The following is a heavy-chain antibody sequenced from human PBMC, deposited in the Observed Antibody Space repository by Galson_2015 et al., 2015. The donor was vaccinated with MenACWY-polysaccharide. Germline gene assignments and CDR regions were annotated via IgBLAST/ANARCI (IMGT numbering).Heavy chain of an antibody. Sequence: PALVKPTQTLTLTCTFSGFSLITTGVGVNWIRQPPGKALEWLAVIYWDGDNRYSPSLRSRLTVTKDTSKNQVVLTMTNMDLVDTATHHCAYVSIAFAGVIEDDAFDVWGPGTMAAVSS. CDR1: GFSLITTGVG. CDR3: AYVSIAFAGVIEDDAFDV. V-gene: IGHV2-5*02. J-gene: IGHJ3*01. D-gene: IGHD3-16*01. CDR2: IYWDGDN.